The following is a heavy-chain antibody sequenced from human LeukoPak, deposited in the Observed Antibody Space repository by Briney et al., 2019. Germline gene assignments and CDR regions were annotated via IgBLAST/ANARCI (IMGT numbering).Heavy chain of an antibody. CDR3: ARHVGIAVFDF. CDR1: GGSISSSVHN. V-gene: IGHV4-39*01. D-gene: IGHD6-19*01. Sequence: SATLSLICTVSGGSISSSVHNWGWIRQPPGKGLEWIGSIHYSGNTYYNPSLKSRVTISVDTSKNQFSLRLSSVTAADTALYYCARHVGIAVFDFWGQGTLVTVSS. CDR2: IHYSGNT. J-gene: IGHJ4*02.